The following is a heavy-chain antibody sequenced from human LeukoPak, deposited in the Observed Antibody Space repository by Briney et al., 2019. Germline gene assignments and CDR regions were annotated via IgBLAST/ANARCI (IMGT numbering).Heavy chain of an antibody. V-gene: IGHV4-34*01. CDR3: ARKGYYGSGSYSRVYYYGMDV. D-gene: IGHD3-10*01. CDR1: GGSFSGYY. CDR2: INHSGST. Sequence: PSETLSLTCAVYGGSFSGYYWSWIRQPPGRGLGWIGEINHSGSTNYNPSLKSRVTISVDTSKNQFSLKLSSVTAADTAVYYCARKGYYGSGSYSRVYYYGMDVWGQGTTVTVSS. J-gene: IGHJ6*02.